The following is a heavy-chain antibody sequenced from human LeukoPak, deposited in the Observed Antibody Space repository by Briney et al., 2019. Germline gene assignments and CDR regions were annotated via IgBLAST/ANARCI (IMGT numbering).Heavy chain of an antibody. J-gene: IGHJ1*01. CDR2: IKPDGSDK. CDR1: GFTFSIYW. D-gene: IGHD2-2*01. Sequence: PGGSLRLSCEASGFTFSIYWMSWVRQAPGKGPECVANIKPDGSDKYYVDSMKGRFTISRDSAKNSLYLQMNNLRAEDTAVYYCAREGFPPGVLHWGQGTLVTVSS. V-gene: IGHV3-7*01. CDR3: AREGFPPGVLH.